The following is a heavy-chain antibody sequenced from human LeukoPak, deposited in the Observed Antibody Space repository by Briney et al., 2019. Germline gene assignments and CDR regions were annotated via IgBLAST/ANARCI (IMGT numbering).Heavy chain of an antibody. V-gene: IGHV3-23*01. CDR2: MNGRLQTT. Sequence: GGSLRLSCEASGFALSDYAMSWVRQAPGRGLEWVAVMNGRLQTTYYADSVQGRFTISRDTSENTLYLHMNSLRVGDTAVYYCAKHSVLRFLEWSDAFEVWGQGTVVTVSS. CDR3: AKHSVLRFLEWSDAFEV. J-gene: IGHJ3*01. D-gene: IGHD3-3*01. CDR1: GFALSDYA.